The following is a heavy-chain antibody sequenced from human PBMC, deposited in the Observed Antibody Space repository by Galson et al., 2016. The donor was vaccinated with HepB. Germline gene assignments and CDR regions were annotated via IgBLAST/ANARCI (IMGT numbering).Heavy chain of an antibody. CDR1: GYTVTSYY. CDR2: INPSGGNT. Sequence: SVKVSCKASGYTVTSYYLHWVRQAPGQGLEWMGIINPSGGNTSYAQKFQGRVTMTRDTSTSTVYMELSSLRSEDTAVYYCGRDRLPKIGGVIIRTNWFNPWGQGTLVTVSS. V-gene: IGHV1-46*01. J-gene: IGHJ5*02. D-gene: IGHD3-10*01. CDR3: GRDRLPKIGGVIIRTNWFNP.